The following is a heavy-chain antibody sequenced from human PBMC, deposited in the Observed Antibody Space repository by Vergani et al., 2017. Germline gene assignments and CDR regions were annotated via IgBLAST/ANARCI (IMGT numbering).Heavy chain of an antibody. CDR2: IIPIFGTA. Sequence: QVQLVQSGAEVKKPGSSVKVSCKASGGTFSSYAISWVRQAPGQGLEWVGGIIPIFGTANYAQKFQGRVTITADESTSTAYLELSRLGSDDTAVYYCAGEQYYYDSRIPGGSADYWGQGTLVTVSS. D-gene: IGHD3-22*01. CDR3: AGEQYYYDSRIPGGSADY. J-gene: IGHJ4*02. CDR1: GGTFSSYA. V-gene: IGHV1-69*01.